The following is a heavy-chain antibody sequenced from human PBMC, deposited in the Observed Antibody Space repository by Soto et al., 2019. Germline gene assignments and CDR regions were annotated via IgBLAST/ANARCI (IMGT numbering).Heavy chain of an antibody. Sequence: QVQLVESGGGVVQPGRSLRLSCAASGFTFSSYAMHWVRQAPGKGLEWVAVISYDGSNKYYADSVKGRFTISRDNSKNTLYLQMNSLRAEDTAVYYCVRAGGNEYSSGWYKWYFDLWGRGTLVTVSS. D-gene: IGHD6-19*01. CDR2: ISYDGSNK. CDR3: VRAGGNEYSSGWYKWYFDL. V-gene: IGHV3-30-3*01. J-gene: IGHJ2*01. CDR1: GFTFSSYA.